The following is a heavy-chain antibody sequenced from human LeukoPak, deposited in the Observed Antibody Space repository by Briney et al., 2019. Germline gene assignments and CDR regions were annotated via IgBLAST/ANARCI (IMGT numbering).Heavy chain of an antibody. CDR1: GGSISSGDYY. CDR2: INHSGST. V-gene: IGHV4-39*07. Sequence: SETLSLTCTVSGGSISSGDYYWSWIRQPPGKGLEWIGEINHSGSTNYNPSLKSRVTISVDTSRNQFSLKLSSVTAADTAVYYCARGNSRSGSSFDYWGQGTLVTVSS. J-gene: IGHJ4*02. CDR3: ARGNSRSGSSFDY. D-gene: IGHD3-22*01.